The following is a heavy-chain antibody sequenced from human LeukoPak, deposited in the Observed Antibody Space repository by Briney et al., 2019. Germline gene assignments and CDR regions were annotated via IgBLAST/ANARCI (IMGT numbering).Heavy chain of an antibody. D-gene: IGHD3-3*01. V-gene: IGHV3-66*01. Sequence: GGSLRLSCAASGFTVSSNYMSWVRQAPGKGLEWVSVIYSGGSTYYADSVKGRFTISRDNSKNTLYLQMNSLRAEDTAVYYCAKGQYDFWSGEDEGGPEPTEYYFDYWGQGTLVTVSS. CDR1: GFTVSSNY. CDR2: IYSGGST. J-gene: IGHJ4*02. CDR3: AKGQYDFWSGEDEGGPEPTEYYFDY.